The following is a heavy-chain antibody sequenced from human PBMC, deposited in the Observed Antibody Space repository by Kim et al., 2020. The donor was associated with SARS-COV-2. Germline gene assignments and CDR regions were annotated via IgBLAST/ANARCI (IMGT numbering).Heavy chain of an antibody. J-gene: IGHJ6*01. CDR2: IYDSEQNPSIRTSGST. CDR3: PRGNTGDV. CDR1: GGSISGSY. Sequence: SETLSLTCAVSGGSISGSYLSWIRQAPGKGLEWIGYIYDSEQNPSIRTSGSTGYNPALTSRHHISLDPRNNNFSHTVSSVTPADTAISYCPRGNTGDV. D-gene: IGHD5-18*01. V-gene: IGHV4-59*01.